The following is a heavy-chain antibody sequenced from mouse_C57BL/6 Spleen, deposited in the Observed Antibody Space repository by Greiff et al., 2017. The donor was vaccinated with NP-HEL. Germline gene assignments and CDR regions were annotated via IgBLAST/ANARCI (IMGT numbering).Heavy chain of an antibody. Sequence: VQLQQSGPELVKPGASVKISCKASGYAFSSSWMNWVKQRPGKGLEWIGRIYPGDGDTNYNEKFKSKATLTVDTSSSTAYMQLSSLTSEDSAVYYCARGDYDGYLFAYWGQGTLVTVSA. V-gene: IGHV1-82*01. CDR3: ARGDYDGYLFAY. CDR1: GYAFSSSW. CDR2: IYPGDGDT. D-gene: IGHD2-3*01. J-gene: IGHJ3*01.